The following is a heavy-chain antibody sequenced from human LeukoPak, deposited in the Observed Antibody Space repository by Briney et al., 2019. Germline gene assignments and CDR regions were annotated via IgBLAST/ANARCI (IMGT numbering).Heavy chain of an antibody. CDR2: IYYSGST. CDR1: GGTISSYY. CDR3: ARRSPTTWFDP. J-gene: IGHJ5*02. D-gene: IGHD1-14*01. V-gene: IGHV4-59*01. Sequence: PSGTLSLTCTVSGGTISSYYWSWVRQPPGKGLEWIGYIYYSGSTNYNPSLMSRVTISVDTSKTQFSLKLSSVTAADTAVYYCARRSPTTWFDPWGQGTLVTVSS.